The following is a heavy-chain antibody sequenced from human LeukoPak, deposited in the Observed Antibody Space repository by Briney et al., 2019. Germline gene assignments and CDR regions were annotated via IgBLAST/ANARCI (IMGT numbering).Heavy chain of an antibody. Sequence: GGSLRLSCAASGFTFSSYGMHWVRQAPGKGLEWVAVIWYDGSNKYYADSVKGRFTISRDNSKNTLYLQMNSLRAEDTAVYYCARDRVLRYFDWSSFDYWGQGTPVTVSS. CDR1: GFTFSSYG. CDR3: ARDRVLRYFDWSSFDY. D-gene: IGHD3-9*01. CDR2: IWYDGSNK. V-gene: IGHV3-33*01. J-gene: IGHJ4*02.